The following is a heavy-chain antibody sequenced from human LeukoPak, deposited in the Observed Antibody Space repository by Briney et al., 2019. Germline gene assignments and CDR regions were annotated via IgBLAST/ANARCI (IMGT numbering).Heavy chain of an antibody. CDR1: GGSFSGYY. CDR3: AEGNYYDSSGYYYI. CDR2: INHSGST. Sequence: SETLSLTCAVYGGSFSGYYWSWIRQPPGKGLEWIGEINHSGSTNYNPSLKSRVTISVDTAKNQFSLKLSSVTAADTAVYYCAEGNYYDSSGYYYIWGQGTLVTVSS. V-gene: IGHV4-34*01. D-gene: IGHD3-22*01. J-gene: IGHJ4*02.